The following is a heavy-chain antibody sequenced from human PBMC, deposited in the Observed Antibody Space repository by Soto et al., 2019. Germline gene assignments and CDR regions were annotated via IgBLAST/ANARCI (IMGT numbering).Heavy chain of an antibody. CDR1: GGSITSCGFS. J-gene: IGHJ3*01. CDR3: AKECGGTCLDAFDV. CDR2: VHHTGNT. D-gene: IGHD2-15*01. V-gene: IGHV4-30-2*01. Sequence: QVQLKESGSGLVKPAQTLSLTCAVSGGSITSCGFSWSWIRQPPGKGLEWIGYVHHTGNTDYHPSLGSRVTISLDRSRNLFSLNLTSVTAADTATYYCAKECGGTCLDAFDVWGPGTTVIVSS.